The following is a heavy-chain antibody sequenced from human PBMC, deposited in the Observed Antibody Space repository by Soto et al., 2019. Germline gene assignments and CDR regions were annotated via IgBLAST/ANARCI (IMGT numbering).Heavy chain of an antibody. Sequence: QVQLVQSGAEVKKPGSSVKVSCKASGGTFSSYAISWVRQAPGQGLEWMGGIIPIFGTENYAQKFQGRVTITADESTSTAYMELGSMRSEDTAVYYCARELRIAAPWAWFDPWGQGTLVTVFS. CDR2: IIPIFGTE. D-gene: IGHD6-6*01. J-gene: IGHJ5*02. CDR3: ARELRIAAPWAWFDP. CDR1: GGTFSSYA. V-gene: IGHV1-69*01.